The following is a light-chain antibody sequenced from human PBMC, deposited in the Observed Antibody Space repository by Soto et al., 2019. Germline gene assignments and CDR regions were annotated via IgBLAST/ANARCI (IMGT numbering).Light chain of an antibody. CDR3: QQYNSYAT. V-gene: IGKV1-5*01. J-gene: IGKJ1*01. CDR2: DTS. CDR1: QSVSDW. Sequence: IQMTQSPSTLSASVGDRVTITCRASQSVSDWLAWYQQKPGNPPKLLIYDTSRLESAVPSRFSASGSGTEFTLTISSLQPEDFATYYCQQYNSYATFGQGTKVDIK.